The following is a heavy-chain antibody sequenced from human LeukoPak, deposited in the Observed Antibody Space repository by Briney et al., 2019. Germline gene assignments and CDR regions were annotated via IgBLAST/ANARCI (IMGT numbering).Heavy chain of an antibody. J-gene: IGHJ4*02. Sequence: GDPLKIPGKGFEYSFTGYWIGWVGQMPGKGLEWMGIIYPGDSDTRYSPSFQGQVTISADKSISTAYLQWSSLKASDTAMYYCARGDPFDYWGQGTLVTVSS. V-gene: IGHV5-51*01. CDR1: EYSFTGYW. CDR3: ARGDPFDY. D-gene: IGHD3-10*01. CDR2: IYPGDSDT.